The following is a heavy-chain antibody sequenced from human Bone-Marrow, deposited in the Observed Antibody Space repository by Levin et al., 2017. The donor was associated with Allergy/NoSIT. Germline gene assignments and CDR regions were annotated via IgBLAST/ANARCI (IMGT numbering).Heavy chain of an antibody. CDR3: ATSKAYAYEI. D-gene: IGHD4-11*01. V-gene: IGHV3-7*02. CDR2: IRQDGSEK. J-gene: IGHJ3*02. CDR1: GFTFSSYW. Sequence: GESLKISCAASGFTFSSYWMTWVRQAPGKGLEWVANIRQDGSEKHYVDSVKGRFTFSRDNAKNSLFLQMNSLRVDDTAIYYCATSKAYAYEIWGQGTMVTVSS.